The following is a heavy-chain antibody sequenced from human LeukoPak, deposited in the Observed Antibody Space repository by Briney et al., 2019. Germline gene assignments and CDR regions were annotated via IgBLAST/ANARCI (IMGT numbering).Heavy chain of an antibody. D-gene: IGHD6-19*01. CDR2: INHSGST. CDR1: GGSFSGYY. J-gene: IGHJ4*02. Sequence: SETLSLTCAVYGGSFSGYYWSWIRQPPGKGLEWIGEINHSGSTNYNPSLKSRVTISVDTSKNQFSLKLSSVTAADTAVYYCAGKAVAGPYFDYWGQGTLVTVSS. CDR3: AGKAVAGPYFDY. V-gene: IGHV4-34*01.